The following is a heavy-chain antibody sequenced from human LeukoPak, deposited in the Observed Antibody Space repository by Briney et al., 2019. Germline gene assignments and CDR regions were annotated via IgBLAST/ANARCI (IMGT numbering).Heavy chain of an antibody. J-gene: IGHJ3*02. Sequence: SETLSLTCAVYGGSFSGYYWSWIRQPPGKGLEWIGEINHSGSTNYNPSLKSRVSISADTSKNHFSLWLSSVTAADMAVYYCAKHRGSFFEAFDIWGQGTAVSVSS. CDR2: INHSGST. CDR3: AKHRGSFFEAFDI. V-gene: IGHV4-34*01. D-gene: IGHD1-26*01. CDR1: GGSFSGYY.